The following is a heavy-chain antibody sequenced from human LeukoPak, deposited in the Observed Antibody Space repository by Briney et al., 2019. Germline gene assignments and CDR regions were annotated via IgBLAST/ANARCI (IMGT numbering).Heavy chain of an antibody. D-gene: IGHD6-19*01. CDR2: IWYDGSNK. CDR1: GFTFSSYG. Sequence: GGSLRLSCAASGFTFSSYGMHWVRQAPGKGLEWVAVIWYDGSNKYYADSVKGRFTISRDNSKNTLYLQVNSLRAEDTAVYYCAKDLNGSGFGYWGQGTLVTVSS. J-gene: IGHJ4*02. V-gene: IGHV3-33*06. CDR3: AKDLNGSGFGY.